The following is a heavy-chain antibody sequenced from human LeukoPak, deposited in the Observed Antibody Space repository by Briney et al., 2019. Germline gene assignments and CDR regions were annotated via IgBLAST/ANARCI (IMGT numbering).Heavy chain of an antibody. Sequence: SGGSLRLSCAASGFTFSNAWMSWVRQAPGKGLEWVGRTKSKTDGGTTDYAAPVKGRFTISRDDSKNTLYLQMNSLKTEDTAVYYCTTGIFDYWGQGTLVTVSS. CDR1: GFTFSNAW. CDR3: TTGIFDY. J-gene: IGHJ4*02. CDR2: TKSKTDGGTT. V-gene: IGHV3-15*01.